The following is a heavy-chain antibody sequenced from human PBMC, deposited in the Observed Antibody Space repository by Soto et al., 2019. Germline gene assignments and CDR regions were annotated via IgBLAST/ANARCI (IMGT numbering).Heavy chain of an antibody. CDR2: IYNNGRT. CDR1: GGSISSSS. D-gene: IGHD2-2*01. J-gene: IGHJ4*02. V-gene: IGHV4-59*01. Sequence: SETLSLTCTVSGGSISSSSWSWIRQPPGRGLEWIGYIYNNGRTDYNPSLKSRVTISVDTSKNHFSLKLSSVTPADTAVYYCARARFCTSTSCYHHFDFWGQGTLVTVSS. CDR3: ARARFCTSTSCYHHFDF.